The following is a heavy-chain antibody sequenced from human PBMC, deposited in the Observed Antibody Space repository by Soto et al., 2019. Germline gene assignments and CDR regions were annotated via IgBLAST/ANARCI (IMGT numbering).Heavy chain of an antibody. CDR3: ARVIGGWYYFDY. CDR2: INAGNGNT. J-gene: IGHJ4*02. Sequence: QVQLVQSGAEVKKPGASVKVSCKASGYTFTSYAMHWVRQAPGQRLEWMGWINAGNGNTKYSQKLQGRVTITREASASTAYMELRSLRSEDTAVYYCARVIGGWYYFDYWGQGTLVTVSS. CDR1: GYTFTSYA. V-gene: IGHV1-3*01. D-gene: IGHD6-19*01.